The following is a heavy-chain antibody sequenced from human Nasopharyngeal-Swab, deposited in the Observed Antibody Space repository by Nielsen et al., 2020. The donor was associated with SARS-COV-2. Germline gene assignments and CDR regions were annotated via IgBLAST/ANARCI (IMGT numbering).Heavy chain of an antibody. J-gene: IGHJ6*02. Sequence: SETLSLTCAVYGGSFSGYYWSWIRQPPGKGLEWIGEINHSGSTNYNPSLKSRVTISVDTSKNQFSLKLSSVTAADTAMYYCARLDIVVVPAAMPGGYYYGMDVWGQGTTVTVSS. V-gene: IGHV4-34*01. D-gene: IGHD2-2*03. CDR2: INHSGST. CDR1: GGSFSGYY. CDR3: ARLDIVVVPAAMPGGYYYGMDV.